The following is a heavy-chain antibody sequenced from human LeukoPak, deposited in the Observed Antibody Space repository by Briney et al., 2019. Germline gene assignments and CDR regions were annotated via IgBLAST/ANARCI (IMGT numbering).Heavy chain of an antibody. Sequence: SETLSLTCTVSGGSISSGSYYWSWIRQPAGKGPEWIGRIYTSGSTNYNPTLKRRFTISVDTSKNQFSLKLSSVTAADTAVYYCARGTITMVRGVIMFDDYWGQGTLVTVSS. V-gene: IGHV4-61*02. CDR1: GGSISSGSYY. CDR2: IYTSGST. D-gene: IGHD3-10*01. J-gene: IGHJ4*02. CDR3: ARGTITMVRGVIMFDDY.